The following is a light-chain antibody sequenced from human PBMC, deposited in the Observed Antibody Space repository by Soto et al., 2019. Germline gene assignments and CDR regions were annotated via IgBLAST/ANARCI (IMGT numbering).Light chain of an antibody. CDR3: QQYNDWPPVT. Sequence: ETVMTQSPGTLSVSPGERATLSCRASQSVSSNLAWYQQKPGQAPRLLIFGASTRATGIPARFSGSGSETDFTLTISSLQSEDFAIYYCQQYNDWPPVTFGQGTRLEIK. CDR2: GAS. CDR1: QSVSSN. J-gene: IGKJ5*01. V-gene: IGKV3D-15*01.